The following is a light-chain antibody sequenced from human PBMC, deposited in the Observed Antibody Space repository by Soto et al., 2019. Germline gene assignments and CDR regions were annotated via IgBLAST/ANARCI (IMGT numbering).Light chain of an antibody. Sequence: EIVLTQSPGTLSLSPGESATLSCRASQSVSSSYLAWYQQKPGQAPRLLIYAASSRATGIPDRFSGSGSGTDFTLTISRLEPADFAVYYCQQYCSSPWTFGQGTKVEIK. CDR2: AAS. J-gene: IGKJ1*01. V-gene: IGKV3-20*01. CDR1: QSVSSSY. CDR3: QQYCSSPWT.